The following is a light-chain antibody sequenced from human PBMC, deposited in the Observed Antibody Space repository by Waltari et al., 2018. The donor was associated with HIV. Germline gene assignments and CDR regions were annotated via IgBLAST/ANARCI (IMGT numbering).Light chain of an antibody. CDR3: NSYTSSSTWV. CDR2: EVS. V-gene: IGLV2-14*01. CDR1: SSDVGGYNY. J-gene: IGLJ3*02. Sequence: QSALTQPAPVSGSPGQSITISCTGTSSDVGGYNYVSWYQQHPGKAPKLMIYEVSNRPSGVSNRFSGSKSGNTASLTISGLQAEDEADYYCNSYTSSSTWVFGGGTKLPVL.